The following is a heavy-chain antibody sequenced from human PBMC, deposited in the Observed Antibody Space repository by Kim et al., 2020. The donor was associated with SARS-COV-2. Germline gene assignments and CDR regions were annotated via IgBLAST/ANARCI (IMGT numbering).Heavy chain of an antibody. CDR3: AYGGYAAAFDI. CDR1: GGSISSGGYY. D-gene: IGHD4-17*01. CDR2: IYYSGST. Sequence: SETLSLTCTVSGGSISSGGYYWSWIRQHPGKGLEWIGYIYYSGSTYYNPSLKSRVTISVDTSKNQFSLKLSSVTAADTAVYYCAYGGYAAAFDIWGQGTMVTVSS. J-gene: IGHJ3*02. V-gene: IGHV4-31*03.